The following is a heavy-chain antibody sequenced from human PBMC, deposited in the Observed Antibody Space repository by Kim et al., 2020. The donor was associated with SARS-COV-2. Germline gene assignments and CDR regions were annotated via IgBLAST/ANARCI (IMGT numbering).Heavy chain of an antibody. CDR2: IYTSGST. Sequence: SETLSLTCTVSGGSISSYYWSWIRQPAGKGLEWIGRIYTSGSTNYNPSLKSRVTMSVDTSKNQFSLKLSSVTAADTAVYYCARDQYVAAGENRGDYYYYGMDVWGQGTTVTVSS. D-gene: IGHD6-13*01. J-gene: IGHJ6*02. CDR3: ARDQYVAAGENRGDYYYYGMDV. CDR1: GGSISSYY. V-gene: IGHV4-4*07.